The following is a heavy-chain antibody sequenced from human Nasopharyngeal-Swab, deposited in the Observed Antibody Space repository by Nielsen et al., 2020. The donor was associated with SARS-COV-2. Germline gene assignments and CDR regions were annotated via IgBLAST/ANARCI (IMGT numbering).Heavy chain of an antibody. J-gene: IGHJ4*02. V-gene: IGHV1-46*01. CDR3: ASSIGELELPLDY. CDR2: INPSGGST. CDR1: GYTFTGYY. D-gene: IGHD1-7*01. Sequence: ASVKVSCKASGYTFTGYYMHWVRQAPGQGLEWMGIINPSGGSTSYAQKFQGRVTMTRDTSTSTVYMELSSLRSEDTAVYYCASSIGELELPLDYWGQGTLVTVSS.